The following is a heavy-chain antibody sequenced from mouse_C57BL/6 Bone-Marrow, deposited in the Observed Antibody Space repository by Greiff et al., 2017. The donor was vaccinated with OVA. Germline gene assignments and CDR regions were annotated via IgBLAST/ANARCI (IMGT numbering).Heavy chain of an antibody. CDR3: ARNGITTVVAHWYFDV. Sequence: EVQLVESGPGLAKPSQTLSLTCSVTGYSITSDYWNWIRKFPGNKLEYMGYISYSGSTYYNPSLKSRISITRDTSKNQYYLQLNSVTTEDTATYYCARNGITTVVAHWYFDVWGTGTTVTVSS. CDR2: ISYSGST. V-gene: IGHV3-8*01. CDR1: GYSITSDY. D-gene: IGHD1-1*01. J-gene: IGHJ1*03.